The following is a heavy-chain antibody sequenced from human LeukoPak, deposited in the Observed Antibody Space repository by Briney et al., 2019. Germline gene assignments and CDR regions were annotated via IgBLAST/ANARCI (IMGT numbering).Heavy chain of an antibody. CDR3: ARGGVDIVVVPAAPFDY. Sequence: GGSLRHSCAAPGFTFSSYSMNSVRQAPGKGLGWVSYISSSSSTIYYADSVKGRFTITRDNAKNSLYLQMSSLRAEDTAVYYWARGGVDIVVVPAAPFDYWGQGTLVTVSS. CDR1: GFTFSSYS. J-gene: IGHJ4*02. D-gene: IGHD2-2*01. CDR2: ISSSSSTI. V-gene: IGHV3-48*04.